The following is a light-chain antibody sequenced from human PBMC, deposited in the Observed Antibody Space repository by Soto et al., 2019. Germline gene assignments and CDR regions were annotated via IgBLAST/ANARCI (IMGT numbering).Light chain of an antibody. CDR1: QSAGRN. CDR3: QHYSSSPTT. V-gene: IGKV3D-15*01. J-gene: IGKJ1*01. CDR2: DAS. Sequence: EIVMTQSPATLSVSPGERATLSCRASQSAGRNLAWYQQKPGQAPRLLIYDASTRATGIPARFSGSGSGTDFTLTIRRLEPEDFAVYYCQHYSSSPTTFGQGTKVDIK.